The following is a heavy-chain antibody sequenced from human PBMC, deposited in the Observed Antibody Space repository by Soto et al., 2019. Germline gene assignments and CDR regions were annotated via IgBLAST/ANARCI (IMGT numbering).Heavy chain of an antibody. J-gene: IGHJ4*02. D-gene: IGHD3-22*01. CDR3: ARYDSSGYYYGY. CDR2: IYYSGST. CDR1: GGSISSSSYY. Sequence: PSETLSLTCTVSGGSISSSSYYWGWIRQPPGKGLEWIGYIYYSGSTYYNPSLKSRVTISVDTSKNQFSLKLSSVTAADTAVYYCARYDSSGYYYGYWGQGTLVTVPQ. V-gene: IGHV4-30-4*08.